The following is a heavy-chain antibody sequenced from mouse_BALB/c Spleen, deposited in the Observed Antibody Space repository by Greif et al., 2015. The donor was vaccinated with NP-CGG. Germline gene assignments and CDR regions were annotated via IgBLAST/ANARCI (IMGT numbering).Heavy chain of an antibody. V-gene: IGHV1-7*01. Sequence: VQLQESGAELAKPGASVKMSCKASGYTFTSYWMHWVKQRPGQGLEWIGYINPSTGYTEYNQKFKDKATLTADKSSSTAYMQLSSLTSEDSAVYYCARRVYYFDYWGQGTTLTVSS. J-gene: IGHJ2*01. CDR2: INPSTGYT. CDR1: GYTFTSYW. CDR3: ARRVYYFDY.